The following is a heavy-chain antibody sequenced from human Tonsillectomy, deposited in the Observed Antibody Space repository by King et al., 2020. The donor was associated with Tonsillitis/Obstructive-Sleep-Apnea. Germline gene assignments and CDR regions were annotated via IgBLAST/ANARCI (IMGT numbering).Heavy chain of an antibody. J-gene: IGHJ4*02. CDR1: GFTFSSYA. CDR3: ARHRRPYSRGWTSDY. V-gene: IGHV3-30*04. CDR2: ISYDGSNE. D-gene: IGHD6-19*01. Sequence: VQLVESGGGVVQPGRSLRLSCAASGFTFSSYAMHWVRQAPGKGLEWVALISYDGSNEYYADSVKGRFTISRDKSKNTLYLQMNSLRAEDTAVYYCARHRRPYSRGWTSDYWGQGTLVTVSS.